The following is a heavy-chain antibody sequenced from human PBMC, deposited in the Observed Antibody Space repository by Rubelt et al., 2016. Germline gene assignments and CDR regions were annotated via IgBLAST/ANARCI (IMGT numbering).Heavy chain of an antibody. Sequence: QVQLVQSGAEVKKPGASVKVSCKASGYTFTGYYMHWVRQAPGQGLEWMGWISAYNGNTNYAQKRQGRVTMTTDTSTSTAYMWLRSLRSDDTAVYYCARERDDYGDYWGQGTLVTVSS. J-gene: IGHJ4*02. V-gene: IGHV1-18*04. D-gene: IGHD5-24*01. CDR3: ARERDDYGDY. CDR1: GYTFTGYY. CDR2: ISAYNGNT.